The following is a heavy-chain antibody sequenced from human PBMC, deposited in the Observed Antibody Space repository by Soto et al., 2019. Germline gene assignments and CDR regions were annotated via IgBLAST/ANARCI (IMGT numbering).Heavy chain of an antibody. D-gene: IGHD1-7*01. V-gene: IGHV1-69*13. CDR2: IIPIFGTA. Sequence: ASVKVSCKASGYTFTSYGISWVRQAPGQGLEWMGGIIPIFGTANYAQKFQGRVTITADESTSTAYMELSSLRSEDTAVYYCARVPRPLNWNYGLDYYYYGMDVWGQGTTVTVSS. CDR1: GYTFTSYG. CDR3: ARVPRPLNWNYGLDYYYYGMDV. J-gene: IGHJ6*02.